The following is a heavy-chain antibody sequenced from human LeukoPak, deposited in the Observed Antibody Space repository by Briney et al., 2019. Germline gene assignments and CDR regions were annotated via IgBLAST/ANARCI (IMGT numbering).Heavy chain of an antibody. Sequence: GGSLRLSCAASGFTFSSYAMTWVRQAPGKGLEWVSGINGSGGRTYYAVSVKGRFTISRDNSKNTLYLQMNSLRTEDTAIYYCAKDPFFDYWGQGTLVTVSS. J-gene: IGHJ4*02. V-gene: IGHV3-23*01. CDR3: AKDPFFDY. CDR1: GFTFSSYA. CDR2: INGSGGRT.